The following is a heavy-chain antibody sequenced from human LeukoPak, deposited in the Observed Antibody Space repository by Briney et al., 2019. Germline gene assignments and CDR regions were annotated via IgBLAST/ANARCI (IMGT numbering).Heavy chain of an antibody. CDR2: IGDSGGST. V-gene: IGHV3-23*01. Sequence: GGSLRLSCAVSGITVSNYGMSWVRQAPGKGLEWVAGIGDSGGSTKYADSVKGRFTISRDNPKNTLFLQMNSLRAEDTAVYFCAKRGVVIRVVLVGFHKEAYYFESWGQGALVTVSS. CDR1: GITVSNYG. CDR3: AKRGVVIRVVLVGFHKEAYYFES. D-gene: IGHD3/OR15-3a*01. J-gene: IGHJ4*02.